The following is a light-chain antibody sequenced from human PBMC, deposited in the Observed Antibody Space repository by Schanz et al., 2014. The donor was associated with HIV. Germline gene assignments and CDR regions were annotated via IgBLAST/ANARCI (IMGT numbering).Light chain of an antibody. CDR2: EAS. CDR1: QSISPW. J-gene: IGKJ2*01. CDR3: QQYNSFSRT. Sequence: DIQMTQSPSTLSASVGDRVTITCRASQSISPWLAWYQQKPGKTPKLLINEASNLQSGVPSRFSGSGSGTDFTLTISSLQPEDFATYYCQQYNSFSRTFGQGTKLEIK. V-gene: IGKV1-5*03.